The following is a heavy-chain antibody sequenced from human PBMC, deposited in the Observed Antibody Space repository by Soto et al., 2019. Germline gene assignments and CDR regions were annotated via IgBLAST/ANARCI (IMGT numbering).Heavy chain of an antibody. CDR1: GFTFSNAW. CDR3: TTGPVDTAMFNYYDYYGMDV. D-gene: IGHD5-18*01. J-gene: IGHJ6*02. CDR2: IKSKTDGGTT. V-gene: IGHV3-15*01. Sequence: EVQLVESGGGLVKPGGSLRLSCAASGFTFSNAWMSWVRQAPGKGLEWVGRIKSKTDGGTTDYAAPVKGRFTISRDDSKNTLYLQMNSLKTEDTAVYYCTTGPVDTAMFNYYDYYGMDVWGQGTTVTVSS.